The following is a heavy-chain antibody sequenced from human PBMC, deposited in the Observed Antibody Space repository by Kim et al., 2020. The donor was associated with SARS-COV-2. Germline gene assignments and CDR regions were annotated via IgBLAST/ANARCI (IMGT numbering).Heavy chain of an antibody. V-gene: IGHV3-21*01. CDR3: ARGEDILTSIGGY. D-gene: IGHD3-9*01. CDR1: GFTFSSYS. J-gene: IGHJ4*02. CDR2: ISSSSSYI. Sequence: GGSLRLSCAASGFTFSSYSMNWVRQAPGKGLEWVSSISSSSSYIYYADSVKGRFTISRDNAKNSLYLQMNSLRAEDTAVYYCARGEDILTSIGGYWGQGTLVAVSS.